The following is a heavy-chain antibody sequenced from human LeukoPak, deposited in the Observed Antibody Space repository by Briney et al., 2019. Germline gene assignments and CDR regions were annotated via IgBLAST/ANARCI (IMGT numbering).Heavy chain of an antibody. D-gene: IGHD4-11*01. CDR3: AKSLDYSNSFDY. V-gene: IGHV3-33*06. CDR1: GFTFSSYG. J-gene: IGHJ4*02. Sequence: GGSLRLSCAASGFTFSSYGMHWVREAPGKGRGWGAIIWYEGSNKYYADSVKGRFTISRDNSKNTLYLQMNSLRAEDTAVYYCAKSLDYSNSFDYWGQGTLVTVSS. CDR2: IWYEGSNK.